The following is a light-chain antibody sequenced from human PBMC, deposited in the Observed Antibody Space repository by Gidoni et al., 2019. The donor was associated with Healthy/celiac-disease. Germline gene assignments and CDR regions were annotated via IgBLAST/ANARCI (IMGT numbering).Light chain of an antibody. CDR3: SSYTSSTSLI. V-gene: IGLV2-14*01. Sequence: SALTQPASVPGSPGQSIPIPCTGTSSDVGGYDYVSWYQQYSGKAPKLMIYEVNTRPSGVSNRFSGSKSGNTASLTIAGLQAEDEADYYCSSYTSSTSLIFGGGTRLTVL. CDR2: EVN. CDR1: SSDVGGYDY. J-gene: IGLJ2*01.